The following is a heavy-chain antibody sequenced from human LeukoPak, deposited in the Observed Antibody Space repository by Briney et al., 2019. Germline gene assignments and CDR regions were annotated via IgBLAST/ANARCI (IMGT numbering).Heavy chain of an antibody. CDR2: IYSGGST. Sequence: GGSLRLSCAASGFTVSSNYMSWVRQAPGKGLEWVSVIYSGGSTYYADSVKGRFTISRDNSKNSLYLQMNSLRTEDTALYYCAKARGLIGGALDIWGQGTMVTVSS. J-gene: IGHJ3*02. D-gene: IGHD3-22*01. CDR1: GFTVSSNY. V-gene: IGHV3-53*05. CDR3: AKARGLIGGALDI.